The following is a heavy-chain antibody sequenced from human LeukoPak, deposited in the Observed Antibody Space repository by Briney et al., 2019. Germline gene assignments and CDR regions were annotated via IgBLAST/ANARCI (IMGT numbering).Heavy chain of an antibody. CDR1: GFTFSSYS. CDR2: ISSSSTI. CDR3: ARDRGQWLYYFDY. V-gene: IGHV3-48*04. J-gene: IGHJ4*02. D-gene: IGHD6-19*01. Sequence: GALRLSCAASGFTFSSYSMNWVRQAPGKGLEWVSYISSSSTIYYADSVKGRFTISRDNAKNSLYLQMNSLRAEDTAVYYCARDRGQWLYYFDYWGQGTLVTVSS.